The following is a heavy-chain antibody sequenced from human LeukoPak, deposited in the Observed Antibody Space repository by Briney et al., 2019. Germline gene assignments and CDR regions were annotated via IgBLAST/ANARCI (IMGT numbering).Heavy chain of an antibody. CDR2: INWNSDNI. J-gene: IGHJ3*02. V-gene: IGHV3-9*01. D-gene: IGHD3-22*01. CDR3: ARASYYYDTTGLGAVDI. CDR1: GFTFNDHA. Sequence: PGGSLRLSCAASGFTFNDHAMYWVWQAPGKGLEWVSGINWNSDNIGYADSVKGRFTISRDDAKKSLFLQMNSLRTEDTALYYCARASYYYDTTGLGAVDIWGQGTMVTVSS.